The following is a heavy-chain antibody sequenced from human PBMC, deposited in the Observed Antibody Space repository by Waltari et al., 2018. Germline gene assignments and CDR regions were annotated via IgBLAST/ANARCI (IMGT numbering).Heavy chain of an antibody. V-gene: IGHV1-69*05. CDR2: IIPIFGTA. Sequence: QVQLVQSGAEVKKPGSSVKVSCKASGGTFSSYAISWVRQAPGQGLEWLGGIIPIFGTANYAQKFQGRVTITTDESTSTAYMELSSLRSEDTAVYYCARDTYYYDSSGYLPDAFDIWGQGTMVTVSS. J-gene: IGHJ3*02. CDR3: ARDTYYYDSSGYLPDAFDI. D-gene: IGHD3-22*01. CDR1: GGTFSSYA.